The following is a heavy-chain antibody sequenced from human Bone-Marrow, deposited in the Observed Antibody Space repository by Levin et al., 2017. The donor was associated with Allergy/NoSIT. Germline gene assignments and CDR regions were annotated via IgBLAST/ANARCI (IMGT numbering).Heavy chain of an antibody. J-gene: IGHJ4*02. CDR2: IYYRGNA. CDR1: GGSVSSSSYY. V-gene: IGHV4-39*07. D-gene: IGHD5-12*01. Sequence: NPGGSLRLSCTVSGGSVSSSSYYWGWIRQSPGKGLEWIGSIYYRGNANYNPSLGSRVTISVDTSKNQFSLKLSSLTAADTAVYYCARDAAAINVARYFDFWGQGTLVSVSS. CDR3: ARDAAAINVARYFDF.